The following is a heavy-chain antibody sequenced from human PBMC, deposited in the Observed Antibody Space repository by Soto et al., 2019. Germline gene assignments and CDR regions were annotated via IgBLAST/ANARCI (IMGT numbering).Heavy chain of an antibody. D-gene: IGHD2-15*01. CDR1: GGTFSSYA. J-gene: IGHJ4*02. CDR3: ASEPAGYCSGGSCLIDY. CDR2: IIPIFGTA. V-gene: IGHV1-69*13. Sequence: ASVKVSCKASGGTFSSYAISWVRQAPGQGLEWMGGIIPIFGTANYAQKFQGRVTITADESTSTAYMELSSLRSEDTAVYYCASEPAGYCSGGSCLIDYWGQGTLVTVSS.